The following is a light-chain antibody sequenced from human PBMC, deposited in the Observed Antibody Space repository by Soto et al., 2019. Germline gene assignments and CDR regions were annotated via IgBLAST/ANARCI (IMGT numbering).Light chain of an antibody. CDR3: QQYNSYSEA. V-gene: IGKV1-5*01. J-gene: IGKJ1*01. Sequence: GDRVTITCLASQSISSWLAWYQQKPGKAPKLLIYDASSLESGVPSRFSGSGSGTEFTLTITSLQPDDFATYYCQQYNSYSEAFGQGTKVDIK. CDR1: QSISSW. CDR2: DAS.